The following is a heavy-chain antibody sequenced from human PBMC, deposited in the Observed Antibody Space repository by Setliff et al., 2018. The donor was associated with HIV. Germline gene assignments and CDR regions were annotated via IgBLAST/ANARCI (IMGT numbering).Heavy chain of an antibody. D-gene: IGHD5-12*01. CDR2: IYTTQTT. CDR1: GGSISSGSFY. Sequence: SETLSLTCTVSGGSISSGSFYWSWIRQPAGKGLEWIGYIYTTQTTKYNPSLKSRVTISVDTSKNQFSLKLSSVTAADTAVYYCARGGSGYSSHLWVDYWGQGTLVTVSS. CDR3: ARGGSGYSSHLWVDY. J-gene: IGHJ4*02. V-gene: IGHV4-61*09.